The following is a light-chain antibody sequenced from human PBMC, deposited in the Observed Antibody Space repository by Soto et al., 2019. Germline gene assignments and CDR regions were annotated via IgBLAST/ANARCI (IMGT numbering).Light chain of an antibody. J-gene: IGKJ1*01. CDR1: QSVSSSY. CDR3: QQYGSPPWT. CDR2: DAS. Sequence: EIVLTQSPGTLSLSPGERATLSCRASQSVSSSYLAWYQQKPGQAPRLLIYDASSRATGIPDRFSGSGSGTDFPLTISRLEPEDFAVYYCQQYGSPPWTFGQGTKVEIK. V-gene: IGKV3-20*01.